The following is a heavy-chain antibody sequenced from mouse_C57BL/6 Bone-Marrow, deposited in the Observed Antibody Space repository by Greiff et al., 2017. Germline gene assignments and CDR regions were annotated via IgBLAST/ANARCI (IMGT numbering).Heavy chain of an antibody. D-gene: IGHD2-4*01. V-gene: IGHV5-16*01. CDR2: INYDGSST. CDR1: GFTFSDYY. J-gene: IGHJ4*01. CDR3: ARVSHGLRQVYAMDY. Sequence: EVQGVESEGGLVQPGSSMKLSCTASGFTFSDYYMAWVRQVPEKGLEWVANINYDGSSTYYLDSLKSRFIISRDNAKNILYLQRSSLKSEDTATYYCARVSHGLRQVYAMDYWGQGTSVTVSS.